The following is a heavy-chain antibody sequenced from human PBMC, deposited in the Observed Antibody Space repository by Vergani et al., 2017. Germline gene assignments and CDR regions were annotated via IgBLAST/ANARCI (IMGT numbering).Heavy chain of an antibody. Sequence: EVQLVESGGGLEQPGRSLRPSCRSSGFTFTDFGISWVRQAPGRGREWVAFIRNKAYGGTTEYAASVKGRFTIARDDSKRLAYLQLSGLKTEDTSVYFCSRGRGYSFGYSDYWGQGTLVTVSS. CDR3: SRGRGYSFGYSDY. V-gene: IGHV3-49*04. CDR2: IRNKAYGGTT. D-gene: IGHD5-18*01. CDR1: GFTFTDFG. J-gene: IGHJ4*02.